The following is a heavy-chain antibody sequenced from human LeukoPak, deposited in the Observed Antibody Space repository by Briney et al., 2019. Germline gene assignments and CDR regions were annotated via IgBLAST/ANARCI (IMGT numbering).Heavy chain of an antibody. CDR3: AKDSIVVLPAAHVSRWFDP. CDR1: ANYW. J-gene: IGHJ5*02. D-gene: IGHD2-2*01. CDR2: INSDGSWT. V-gene: IGHV3-74*01. Sequence: GGSLRLSCVASANYWMHWVRQAPGKGLVWVSHINSDGSWTSYADSVKGRFTISKDNAKNTVYLQMNSLRAEDTAIYYCAKDSIVVLPAAHVSRWFDPWGQGTLVTVSS.